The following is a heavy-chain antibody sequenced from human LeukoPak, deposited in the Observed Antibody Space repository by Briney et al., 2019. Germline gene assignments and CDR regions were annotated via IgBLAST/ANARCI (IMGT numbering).Heavy chain of an antibody. CDR2: IYYSGST. D-gene: IGHD6-25*01. J-gene: IGHJ5*02. CDR3: ARDYSRGWERFDP. V-gene: IGHV4-39*01. CDR1: GGSISSSSYY. Sequence: SETLSLTCTVSGGSISSSSYYWGWIRQPPGKGLEWIGSIYYSGSTYYNPSLKSRVTISVETSKNQFSLRLSSVTAADTAVYYCARDYSRGWERFDPWGQGTLVTVSS.